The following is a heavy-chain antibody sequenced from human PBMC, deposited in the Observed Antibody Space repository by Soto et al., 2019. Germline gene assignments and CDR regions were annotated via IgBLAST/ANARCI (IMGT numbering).Heavy chain of an antibody. CDR3: TTDDPCDDTERDYNYYYVDV. V-gene: IGHV3-15*01. CDR2: IKSKTDGGTT. Sequence: GGSLRLSCAASGFTFRNAWMSWVRQAPGKGLEWVGRIKSKTDGGTTDYAAPGKGRVKNSRDEVKNTLYLQMNSVKTEERAVYYWTTDDPCDDTERDYNYYYVDVWGKGTMVTVSS. J-gene: IGHJ6*03. D-gene: IGHD1-1*01. CDR1: GFTFRNAW.